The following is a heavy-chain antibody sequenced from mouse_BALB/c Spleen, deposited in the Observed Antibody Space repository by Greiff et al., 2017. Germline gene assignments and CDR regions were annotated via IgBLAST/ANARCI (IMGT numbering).Heavy chain of an antibody. V-gene: IGHV1-7*01. CDR2: INPSTGYT. J-gene: IGHJ1*01. CDR3: ARGLPRYWYFDV. CDR1: GYTFTSYW. Sequence: VQLQESGAELAKPGASVKMSCKACGYTFTSYWMHWVKQRPGQGLEWIGYINPSTGYTEYNQKFKDKATLTADKSSSTAYMQLSSLTSEDSAVYYCARGLPRYWYFDVWGAGTTVTVSS.